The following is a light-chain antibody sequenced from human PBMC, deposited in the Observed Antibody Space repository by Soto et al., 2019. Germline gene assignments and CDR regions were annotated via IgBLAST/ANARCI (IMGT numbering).Light chain of an antibody. Sequence: EIVMTQSPATLSVSPGERATLSCRASQRVSSNLAWYQQKPSQAPRLLIYGASTKATGIPTRFSGSGTGTKFTLTISSLLSEDFAVYYCQQYNNWPRTFGQGTKLEIK. CDR3: QQYNNWPRT. CDR2: GAS. V-gene: IGKV3-15*01. CDR1: QRVSSN. J-gene: IGKJ2*01.